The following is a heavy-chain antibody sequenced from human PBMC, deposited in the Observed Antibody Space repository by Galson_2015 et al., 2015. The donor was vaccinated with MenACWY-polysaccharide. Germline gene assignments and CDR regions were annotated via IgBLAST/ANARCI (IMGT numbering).Heavy chain of an antibody. J-gene: IGHJ4*02. V-gene: IGHV3-23*01. CDR2: ISSGSDTA. CDR1: GFNFSIYV. D-gene: IGHD1-26*01. Sequence: SLRLSCAASGFNFSIYVMTWVRQTPGTGLEWVSAISSGSDTAYYTDSVKGRFTISRDNSKDTVHLQMDSLRADATAVYYCVKGGWADNWGQGTLVTVSS. CDR3: VKGGWADN.